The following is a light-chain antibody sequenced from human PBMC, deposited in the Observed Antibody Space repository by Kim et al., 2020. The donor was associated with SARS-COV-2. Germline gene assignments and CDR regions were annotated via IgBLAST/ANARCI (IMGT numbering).Light chain of an antibody. V-gene: IGKV1-5*03. CDR3: QQYNSYSPRYS. CDR2: KAS. CDR1: QSSSSW. J-gene: IGKJ2*03. Sequence: SVGDRVTITCRASQSSSSWLAWYQQKPGKAPKLLIYKASSLESGVPSRFSGSGSGTEFTLTISSLQPDDFATYYCQQYNSYSPRYSFGQGTKLEIK.